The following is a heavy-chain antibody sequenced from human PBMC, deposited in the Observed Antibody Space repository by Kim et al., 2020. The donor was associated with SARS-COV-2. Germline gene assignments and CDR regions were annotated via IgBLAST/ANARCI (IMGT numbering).Heavy chain of an antibody. D-gene: IGHD4-17*01. CDR3: ASKDAVYGDYPYYYYGMDV. CDR1: GYTFTSYA. J-gene: IGHJ6*02. CDR2: INTNTGNP. Sequence: ASVKVSCKASGYTFTSYAMNWVRQAPGQGLEWMGWINTNTGNPTYAQGFTGRFVFSLDTSVSTAYLQISSLKAEDTAVYYCASKDAVYGDYPYYYYGMDVWGQGTTVTVSS. V-gene: IGHV7-4-1*02.